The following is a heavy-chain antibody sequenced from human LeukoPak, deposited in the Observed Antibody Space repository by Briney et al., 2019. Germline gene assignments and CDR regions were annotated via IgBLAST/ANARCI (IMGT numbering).Heavy chain of an antibody. V-gene: IGHV3-48*01. D-gene: IGHD4-23*01. CDR3: ARLIIDGGRDY. CDR2: ITSGGSDI. J-gene: IGHJ4*02. CDR1: GFSFSASS. Sequence: GGSLRLSCAASGFSFSASSMHWVRQAPGKGLKWVSFITSGGSDIAYSDSVKGRFAISRDNANNTLFLQMNSLRGEDTAVYYCARLIIDGGRDYWGQGTLVTVSS.